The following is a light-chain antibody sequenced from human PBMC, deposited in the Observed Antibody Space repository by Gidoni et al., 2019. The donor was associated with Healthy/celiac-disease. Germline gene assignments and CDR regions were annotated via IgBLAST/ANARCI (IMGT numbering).Light chain of an antibody. CDR1: QSISSY. Sequence: DLQMTQSPSSLSASVGDRVTITCRASQSISSYLNWYQQKPGKAPKLLMYAASSLQSGVPSRFSGSGSGTDFTLTISSLQPEDFATYYCQQSHSTVNFGGXTKVEIK. J-gene: IGKJ4*01. V-gene: IGKV1-39*01. CDR3: QQSHSTVN. CDR2: AAS.